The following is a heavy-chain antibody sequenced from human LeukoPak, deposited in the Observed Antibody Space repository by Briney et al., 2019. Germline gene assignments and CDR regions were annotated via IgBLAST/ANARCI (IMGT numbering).Heavy chain of an antibody. CDR3: ARGPNKSDGGNSGSAWFDP. V-gene: IGHV1-8*01. Sequence: ASVKVSCKASGYTFTTYDINWVRQATGQGLDWMGWMNPNSGNTGYAQKFQGRVTMTRNTSIGTAYMELSSLRSEDTAVYYCARGPNKSDGGNSGSAWFDPWGQGTLVTVSS. D-gene: IGHD4-23*01. J-gene: IGHJ5*02. CDR2: MNPNSGNT. CDR1: GYTFTTYD.